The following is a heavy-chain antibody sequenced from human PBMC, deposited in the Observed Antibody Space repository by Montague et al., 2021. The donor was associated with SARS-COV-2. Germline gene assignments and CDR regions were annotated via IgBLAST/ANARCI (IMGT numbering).Heavy chain of an antibody. CDR3: ARHVYDILTGYYTYWYFDL. D-gene: IGHD3-9*01. J-gene: IGHJ2*01. V-gene: IGHV4-39*01. Sequence: YYNPSLKSRVTISVDTSKNQFSLKLSSVTAADTAVYYCARHVYDILTGYYTYWYFDLGGRGTLVTVSS.